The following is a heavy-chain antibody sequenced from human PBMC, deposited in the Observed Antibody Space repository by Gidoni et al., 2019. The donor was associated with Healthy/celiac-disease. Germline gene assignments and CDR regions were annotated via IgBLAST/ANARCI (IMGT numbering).Heavy chain of an antibody. V-gene: IGHV1-18*04. J-gene: IGHJ5*02. Sequence: QVQLVQSGAEVKKPGASVKVSCKASGYTFTSYGISWVRKAPGQGLEWIGWISAYNGNTNYAQKLQGRVTMTTDTSTSTAYMELRSLRSDDTAVYYCARHPPYYYGSGSYHWFDPWGQGTLVTVSS. CDR2: ISAYNGNT. CDR3: ARHPPYYYGSGSYHWFDP. CDR1: GYTFTSYG. D-gene: IGHD3-10*01.